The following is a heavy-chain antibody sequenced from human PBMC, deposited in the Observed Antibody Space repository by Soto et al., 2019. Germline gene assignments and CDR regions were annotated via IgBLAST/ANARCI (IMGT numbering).Heavy chain of an antibody. CDR2: IKSKTDGGTN. CDR1: GFTFSNAW. J-gene: IGHJ4*02. CDR3: TTVMTTGTSWPSYYFDY. V-gene: IGHV3-15*01. Sequence: GGSLRLSCAASGFTFSNAWMSWVRQAPGKGLEWVGRIKSKTDGGTNDYAAPVKGRFTISSDDSKNTLYLQMNSLKTEDTAVYYCTTVMTTGTSWPSYYFDYWGQGTLVTVSS. D-gene: IGHD4-17*01.